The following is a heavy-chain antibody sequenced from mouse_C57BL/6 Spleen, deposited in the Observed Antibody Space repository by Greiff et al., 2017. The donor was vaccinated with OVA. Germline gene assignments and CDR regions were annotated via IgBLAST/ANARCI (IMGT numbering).Heavy chain of an antibody. CDR1: GYTFTSYW. V-gene: IGHV1-69*01. CDR2: IDPSDSYT. J-gene: IGHJ4*01. CDR3: ARDSSGPAMDY. Sequence: VQLQQPGAELVMPGASVKLSCKASGYTFTSYWMHWVKQRPGQGLEWIGEIDPSDSYTNYNQKFKGKSTLTVDKSSSTAYMQLSSLTSEDSAVYYCARDSSGPAMDYWGQGTSVTVSS. D-gene: IGHD3-2*02.